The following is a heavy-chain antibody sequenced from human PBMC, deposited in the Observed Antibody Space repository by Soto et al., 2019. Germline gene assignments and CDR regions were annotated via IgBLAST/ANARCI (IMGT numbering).Heavy chain of an antibody. Sequence: QVQLQESGPGLVKPSETLSLTCTVSGGSISSYYWSWIRQPPGKGLEWIGYIDYSGSTNYNPSLKSRVTISVDTSKNQFSLKLSSGTAADTAVYYCARLRRIAVAGTSTFDIWGQGTMVTVSS. J-gene: IGHJ3*02. V-gene: IGHV4-59*08. D-gene: IGHD6-19*01. CDR2: IDYSGST. CDR3: ARLRRIAVAGTSTFDI. CDR1: GGSISSYY.